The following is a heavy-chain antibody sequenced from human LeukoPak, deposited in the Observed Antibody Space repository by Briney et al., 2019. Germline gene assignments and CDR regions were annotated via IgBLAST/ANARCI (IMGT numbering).Heavy chain of an antibody. CDR3: ARLGGYSGYDLDY. V-gene: IGHV4-59*01. Sequence: SETLSLTCTVSGGSISSYYWSWIRQPPGKGLEWIGYIYYSGSTNYNPSLKSRVTISVDTSKNQFSLKLDAVTAADTAVYYCARLGGYSGYDLDYWGQGTLVTVSS. CDR2: IYYSGST. CDR1: GGSISSYY. D-gene: IGHD5-12*01. J-gene: IGHJ4*02.